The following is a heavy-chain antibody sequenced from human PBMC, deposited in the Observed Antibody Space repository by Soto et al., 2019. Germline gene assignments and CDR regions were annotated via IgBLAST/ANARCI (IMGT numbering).Heavy chain of an antibody. J-gene: IGHJ4*02. V-gene: IGHV4-30-4*01. CDR1: GGSISSGDYY. CDR3: ARALHRAWDNVVVPAASEFDY. D-gene: IGHD2-2*01. CDR2: IYYSGST. Sequence: QVQLQESGPGLVKPSQTLSLTCTVSGGSISSGDYYWSWIRQPPGKGLEWIGYIYYSGSTYYNPSLKNRVTISVDTSKNQFSLQLSSVTAADTAVYYCARALHRAWDNVVVPAASEFDYWGQGTLVTVSS.